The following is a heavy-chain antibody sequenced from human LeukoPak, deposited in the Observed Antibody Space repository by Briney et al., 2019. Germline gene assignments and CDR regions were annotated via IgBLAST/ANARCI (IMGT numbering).Heavy chain of an antibody. J-gene: IGHJ4*02. CDR3: ARVSPVAGTPFFDY. V-gene: IGHV7-4-1*02. Sequence: ASVKVSCKASGYTFTSYAMNWVRQAPGQGLEWMGRINTDTGNPTYAQGFTGRFVFSLDTSVSTAHMEISNLKADDTAVYYCARVSPVAGTPFFDYWGQGTLVTVSS. CDR1: GYTFTSYA. D-gene: IGHD6-19*01. CDR2: INTDTGNP.